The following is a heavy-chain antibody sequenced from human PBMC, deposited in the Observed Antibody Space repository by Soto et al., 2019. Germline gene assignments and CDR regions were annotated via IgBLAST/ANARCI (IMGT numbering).Heavy chain of an antibody. D-gene: IGHD3-10*01. V-gene: IGHV5-51*01. J-gene: IGHJ6*02. CDR1: GYSFTSYW. Sequence: PGESLKISCKGSGYSFTSYWIGWVRQMPGKGLEWMGIIYPGDSDTRYSPSFQGQVTISADKSISTAYLQWSSLKASDTAMYYCASLGGYYGSPPYYYGMDVWGQGTTVTVS. CDR3: ASLGGYYGSPPYYYGMDV. CDR2: IYPGDSDT.